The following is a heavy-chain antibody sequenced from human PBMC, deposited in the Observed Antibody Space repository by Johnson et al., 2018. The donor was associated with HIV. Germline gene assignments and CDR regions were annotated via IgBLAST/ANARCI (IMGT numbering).Heavy chain of an antibody. Sequence: QVQLVESGGGVVQPGRSLRLSCAASGFTFSSYALHWVRQAPVKGLQWVAVISYDGSNKYYADSVKGRFTISRDNSKNTLHLQMNSLRAADTAVYYCASVPMIVVLDGAFDIWGQGTMVTVSS. CDR1: GFTFSSYA. V-gene: IGHV3-30-3*01. CDR2: ISYDGSNK. J-gene: IGHJ3*02. D-gene: IGHD3-22*01. CDR3: ASVPMIVVLDGAFDI.